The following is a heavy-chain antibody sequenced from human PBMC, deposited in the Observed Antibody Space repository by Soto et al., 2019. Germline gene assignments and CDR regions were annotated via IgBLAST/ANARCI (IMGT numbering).Heavy chain of an antibody. CDR1: GGSISSYY. V-gene: IGHV4-59*12. D-gene: IGHD3-3*01. CDR3: ARRPNTYDFWSGFFDY. Sequence: SETLSLTCTVSGGSISSYYWSWIRRPPGKGLEWIGHIYYSGSTKYNPSLKSRVTISVDKSKNQFSLKLSSVTAADTAVYYCARRPNTYDFWSGFFDYWGQGTLVTVSS. J-gene: IGHJ4*02. CDR2: IYYSGST.